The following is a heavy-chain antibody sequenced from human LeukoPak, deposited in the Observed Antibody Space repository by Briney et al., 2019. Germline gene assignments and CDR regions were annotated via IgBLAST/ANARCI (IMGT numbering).Heavy chain of an antibody. J-gene: IGHJ4*02. CDR2: FDPEDGET. V-gene: IGHV1-24*01. Sequence: ASVKVSCKVSGYTLTELSMHWVRQAPGKGLEWMGGFDPEDGETIYAQKFQGRVTMTEDTSTDTAYMELSSLRSEDMAVYYCATGGSIAGGGSRGYWGQGTLVTVSS. D-gene: IGHD6-13*01. CDR3: ATGGSIAGGGSRGY. CDR1: GYTLTELS.